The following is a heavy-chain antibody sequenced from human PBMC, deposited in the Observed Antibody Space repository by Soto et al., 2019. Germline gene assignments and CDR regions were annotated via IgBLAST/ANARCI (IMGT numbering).Heavy chain of an antibody. V-gene: IGHV4-30-4*01. CDR3: AGDFWSGPPMGY. D-gene: IGHD3-3*01. J-gene: IGHJ4*02. CDR2: IYHSGNT. CDR1: GGPISNGDYY. Sequence: NPSETLSLTCSVSGGPISNGDYYWSWIRQPPGKGLEWIGYIYHSGNTYYNPSLKSRVIISVDTSKNHFSLKVNSVTAADTAVYYCAGDFWSGPPMGYWGQGTLVTVSS.